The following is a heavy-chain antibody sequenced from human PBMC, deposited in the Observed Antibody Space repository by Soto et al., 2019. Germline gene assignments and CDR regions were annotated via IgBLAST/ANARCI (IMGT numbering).Heavy chain of an antibody. CDR3: AREFDSGDLGLDR. Sequence: QVQLVQSGPEVKTPGASVRVSCKSSGFTFGAYYIHWVRQAPGQGLQWMGWVSPLSGGTNIAQRFQGRLILTSDASINTVFMELSSLRSGDTALYFCAREFDSGDLGLDRWGQGTTVSVS. V-gene: IGHV1-2*02. D-gene: IGHD2-21*01. CDR1: GFTFGAYY. CDR2: VSPLSGGT. J-gene: IGHJ6*02.